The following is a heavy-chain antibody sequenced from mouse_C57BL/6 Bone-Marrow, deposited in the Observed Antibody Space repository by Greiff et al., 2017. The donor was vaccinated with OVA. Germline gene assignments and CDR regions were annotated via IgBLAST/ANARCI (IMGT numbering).Heavy chain of an antibody. CDR3: ARVNYSKGDAMDY. CDR1: GYTFTSYW. Sequence: QVQLQQPGAELVKPGASVKLSCKASGYTFTSYWMHWVKQRPGQGLEWIGMIHPNSGSTNYNEKFKSKATLTVDKSSSTAYMQLSSLTSEDSAVYYCARVNYSKGDAMDYWGQGTSVTVSS. V-gene: IGHV1-64*01. CDR2: IHPNSGST. D-gene: IGHD2-5*01. J-gene: IGHJ4*01.